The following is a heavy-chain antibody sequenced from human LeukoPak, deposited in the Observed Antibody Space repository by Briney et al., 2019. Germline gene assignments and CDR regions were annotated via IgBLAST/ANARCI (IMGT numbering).Heavy chain of an antibody. CDR3: ARILEGSAAAFAI. CDR1: GGSMNNYY. D-gene: IGHD6-25*01. CDR2: IHYTGIT. Sequence: SETLSLTCIVSGGSMNNYYWSWIRQPPGKGLEWIAYIHYTGITNYNPFLKSRVTMPLDTSKNQFSLKLNSVTAADTAFYYCARILEGSAAAFAIWGQGTMVTVSS. J-gene: IGHJ3*02. V-gene: IGHV4-59*01.